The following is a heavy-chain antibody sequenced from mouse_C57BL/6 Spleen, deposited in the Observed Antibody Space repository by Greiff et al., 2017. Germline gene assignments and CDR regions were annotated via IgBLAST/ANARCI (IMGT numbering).Heavy chain of an antibody. J-gene: IGHJ2*01. Sequence: DVKLVESGGGLVKPGGSLKLSCAASGFTFSSYAMSWVRQTPEKRLEWVATISDGGSYTYYPDNVKGRFTISRDNDKNNLYLQMSHLKSEDTAMYYGARGSSGLGSYFDYWGQGTTLTVSS. CDR3: ARGSSGLGSYFDY. D-gene: IGHD3-1*01. CDR2: ISDGGSYT. CDR1: GFTFSSYA. V-gene: IGHV5-4*03.